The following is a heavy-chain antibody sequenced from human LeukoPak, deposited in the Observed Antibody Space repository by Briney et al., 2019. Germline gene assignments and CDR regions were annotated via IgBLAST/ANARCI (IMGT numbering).Heavy chain of an antibody. CDR1: GYAFISYG. J-gene: IGHJ4*02. CDR2: MNPNSGNT. D-gene: IGHD2-2*01. Sequence: ASVKVSCKASGYAFISYGISWVRQAPGQGLEWMGWMNPNSGNTGYAQKFQGRVTMTRNTSISTAYMELSSLRSEDTAVYYCARSDPSDSSDYWGQGTLVTVSS. CDR3: ARSDPSDSSDY. V-gene: IGHV1-8*02.